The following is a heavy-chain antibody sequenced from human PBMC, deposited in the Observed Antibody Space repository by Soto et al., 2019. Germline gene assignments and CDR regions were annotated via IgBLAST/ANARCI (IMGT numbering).Heavy chain of an antibody. V-gene: IGHV2-5*02. CDR2: IYSDDSK. Sequence: QITLKESGPTLAKPTQTLTLTCTFSGFSLTTDTVGVGWIRQPPGEALEWLAVIYSDDSKTYRPSLESRLTITKDTSKNPVALTMTNLDSLDTATYYFAHAYGGRSLYWGQGTLVTVSS. D-gene: IGHD1-26*01. CDR1: GFSLTTDTVG. J-gene: IGHJ4*02. CDR3: AHAYGGRSLY.